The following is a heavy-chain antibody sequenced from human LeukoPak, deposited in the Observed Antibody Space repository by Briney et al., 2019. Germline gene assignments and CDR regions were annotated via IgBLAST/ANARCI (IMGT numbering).Heavy chain of an antibody. CDR3: ARSDVDMAA. CDR1: GFTFSTYG. J-gene: IGHJ5*02. CDR2: ISNDGSNK. Sequence: GRSLRLSCAASGFTFSTYGMHWVRQAPGKGLEWVAVISNDGSNKLYTDSVKGRFTISRDNSKNTLYLQMSSLRAEDTAVYYCARSDVDMAAWGQGTLVTVSS. D-gene: IGHD5-12*01. V-gene: IGHV3-30*03.